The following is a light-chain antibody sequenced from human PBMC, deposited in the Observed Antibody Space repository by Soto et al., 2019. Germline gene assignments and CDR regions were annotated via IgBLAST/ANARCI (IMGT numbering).Light chain of an antibody. CDR2: GAS. V-gene: IGKV3-20*01. CDR1: QSINSRY. Sequence: EIVLTQSPGTLSLSPGERATLSCRASQSINSRYLAWYQQKPGQAPRLLIYGASSRATGIPDRFSGSGSGTDFPLTISSLEPEDFAVYYCQQFGSSPGFTFGRGTKVDIK. CDR3: QQFGSSPGFT. J-gene: IGKJ3*01.